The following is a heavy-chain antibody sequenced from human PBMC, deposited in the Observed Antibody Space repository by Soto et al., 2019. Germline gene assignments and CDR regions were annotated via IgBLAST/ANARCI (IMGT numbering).Heavy chain of an antibody. J-gene: IGHJ5*02. CDR2: ISPSGGST. D-gene: IGHD4-17*01. CDR1: GSTFTSYD. Sequence: QVHLLQSGAEVKKPGASVKVSCKPSGSTFTSYDFHWVRQAPGQGLEWMGIISPSGGSTSYAQKFQGRATMSTDTSTSTVYMELSSLTSDDTAVYYCAGERFTDNWFDPWGQGTLVTVSS. CDR3: AGERFTDNWFDP. V-gene: IGHV1-46*01.